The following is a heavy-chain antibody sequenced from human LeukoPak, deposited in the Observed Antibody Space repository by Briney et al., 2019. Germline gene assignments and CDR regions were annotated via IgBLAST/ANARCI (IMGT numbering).Heavy chain of an antibody. CDR2: IYPGDSDT. J-gene: IGHJ4*02. D-gene: IGHD2-2*01. CDR3: ARHAGVGSTSPLDY. CDR1: GYTFTYYW. V-gene: IGHV5-51*01. Sequence: GESLQISCKGSGYTFTYYWIGWVRQMPGKGLEWTGIIYPGDSDTKYSPSFQGQVTISADKSMNTAYLQWSSLEASDTAMYYCARHAGVGSTSPLDYWGQGTLVTVSS.